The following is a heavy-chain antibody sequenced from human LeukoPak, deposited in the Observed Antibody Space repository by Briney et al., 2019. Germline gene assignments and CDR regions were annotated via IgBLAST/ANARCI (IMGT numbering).Heavy chain of an antibody. CDR1: GFTFSSYG. J-gene: IGHJ6*03. V-gene: IGHV3-33*06. CDR2: IWYDGSNK. Sequence: TGGSLRLSCAASGFTFSSYGMHWVRQAPGKGLEWVAVIWYDGSNKYYADSVKGRFTISRDNSKYTLYLQMNSLRAEDTAVYYCAKGSVYYYYYMDVWAKGTTVTVSS. CDR3: AKGSVYYYYYMDV. D-gene: IGHD3-3*01.